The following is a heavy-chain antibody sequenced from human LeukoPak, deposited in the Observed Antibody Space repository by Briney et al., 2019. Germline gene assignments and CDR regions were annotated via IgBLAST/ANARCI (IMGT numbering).Heavy chain of an antibody. CDR2: INHSGST. CDR1: SGSIFNTNW. Sequence: SETPSLTCTVSSGSIFNTNWWSWVRQPPGKGLEWIGEINHSGSTNYNPSLKSRVTISVDTSKNQFSLKLSSVTAADTAVYYCARDTGATLYYFDYWGQGTLVTVSS. V-gene: IGHV4-4*02. CDR3: ARDTGATLYYFDY. J-gene: IGHJ4*02. D-gene: IGHD1-26*01.